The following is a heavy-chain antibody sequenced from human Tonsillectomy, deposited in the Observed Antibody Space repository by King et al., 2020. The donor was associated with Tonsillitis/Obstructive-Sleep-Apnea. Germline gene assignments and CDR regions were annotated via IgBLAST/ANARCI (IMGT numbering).Heavy chain of an antibody. CDR1: GFSFSSYA. V-gene: IGHV3-23*04. J-gene: IGHJ6*03. Sequence: VQLVESGGGLVQPGGSLRLTCAASGFSFSSYAMSWVRQAPGKGLEWVSAISGSAAGTYYEDSVKGRFTISRDNSKNTLYLQMNSLRAEDTAVYYCAKSSNIVVVPASSYYYMDVWGKGTTVTVSS. D-gene: IGHD2-2*01. CDR3: AKSSNIVVVPASSYYYMDV. CDR2: ISGSAAGT.